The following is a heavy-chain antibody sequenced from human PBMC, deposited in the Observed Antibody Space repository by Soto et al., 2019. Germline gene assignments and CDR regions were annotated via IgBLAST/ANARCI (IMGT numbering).Heavy chain of an antibody. J-gene: IGHJ6*03. V-gene: IGHV3-74*02. CDR1: GFTFSNYW. D-gene: IGHD2-15*01. CDR3: ARGDCVGGTCYSLAGSFYYYMDV. CDR2: INGDGSVS. Sequence: EVQLVESGGGLVQPGGSLRLSCAASGFTFSNYWMYWVRQAPGRGLGGVSGINGDGSVSSYADSVKGRLTISRDNVKNTLYLQMDSLGAEDTAVYYCARGDCVGGTCYSLAGSFYYYMDVWGKGTTVTVFS.